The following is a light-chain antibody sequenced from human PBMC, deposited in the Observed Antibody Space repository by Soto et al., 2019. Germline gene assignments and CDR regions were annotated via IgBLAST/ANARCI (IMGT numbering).Light chain of an antibody. V-gene: IGLV2-14*01. J-gene: IGLJ1*01. CDR2: EVS. Sequence: QSVLTQPASVSGSPGQSITISCTGASGDVGGLNYVSWYQHYPGKAPKLMIYEVSNRPSGVSNRFSGSKSGNTASLTISGLQAEDEADYYCSSYSSSNTPSYVFGTGTKVTVL. CDR3: SSYSSSNTPSYV. CDR1: SGDVGGLNY.